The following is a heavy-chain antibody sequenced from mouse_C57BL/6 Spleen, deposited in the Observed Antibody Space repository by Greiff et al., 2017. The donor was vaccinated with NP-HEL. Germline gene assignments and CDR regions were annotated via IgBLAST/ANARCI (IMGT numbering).Heavy chain of an antibody. CDR2: ISDGGSYT. Sequence: DVMLVESGGGLVKPGGSLKLSCAASGFTFSSYAMSWVRQTPEKRLEWVATISDGGSYTYYPDNVKGRFTISRDNAKNNLYLQMSHLKSEDTAMYYCARDRYDGAMDYWGQGTSVTVSS. V-gene: IGHV5-4*01. CDR3: ARDRYDGAMDY. D-gene: IGHD2-3*01. CDR1: GFTFSSYA. J-gene: IGHJ4*01.